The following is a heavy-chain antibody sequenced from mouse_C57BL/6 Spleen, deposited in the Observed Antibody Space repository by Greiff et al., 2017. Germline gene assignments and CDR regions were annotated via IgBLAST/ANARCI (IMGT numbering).Heavy chain of an antibody. J-gene: IGHJ4*01. CDR2: INPSTGGT. CDR3: ARQLYGSAMDY. V-gene: IGHV1-42*01. Sequence: VHVKQSGPELVKPGASVKISCKASGYSFTGYYMNWVKQSPEKSLEWIGEINPSTGGTTYNQKFKAKATLTVDKSSSTAYMQLKSLTSEDSAVYYCARQLYGSAMDYWGQGTSVTVSS. D-gene: IGHD1-1*01. CDR1: GYSFTGYY.